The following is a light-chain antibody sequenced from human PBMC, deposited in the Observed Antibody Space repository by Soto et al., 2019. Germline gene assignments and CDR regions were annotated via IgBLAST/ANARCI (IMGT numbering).Light chain of an antibody. CDR1: QSVSSTY. CDR2: GAS. V-gene: IGKV3-20*01. CDR3: QQYAGSPIT. J-gene: IGKJ5*01. Sequence: EIVLTQSPGTLSLSPGERATLSCRASQSVSSTYLAWYQQKPGQAPRLLIYGASSRASGIPDRFSGSGSGTDFTLTISRLEPEDFAVYYCQQYAGSPITFGQGTRLEIK.